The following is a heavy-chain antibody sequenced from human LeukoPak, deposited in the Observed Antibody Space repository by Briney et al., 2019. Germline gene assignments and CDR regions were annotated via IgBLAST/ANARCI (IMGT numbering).Heavy chain of an antibody. V-gene: IGHV1-2*02. D-gene: IGHD7-27*01. J-gene: IGHJ2*01. CDR3: ARQSDLGQFDL. Sequence: ASVKVSCKASGYTFIDNYIHWVRQAPGQGLEWMGWINPHNGGTKYALKFQGRVTMTSDTSISTAYMELSGLTSDDTAVYYCARQSDLGQFDLWGRGTLVTVSS. CDR1: GYTFIDNY. CDR2: INPHNGGT.